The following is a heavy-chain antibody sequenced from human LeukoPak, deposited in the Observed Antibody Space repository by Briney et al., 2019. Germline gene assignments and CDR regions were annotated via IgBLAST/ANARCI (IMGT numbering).Heavy chain of an antibody. Sequence: GASVKVSCKASGYTFTSYYMHWVRQAPGQGLEWMGIINPSGGSTSYAQKFQGRVTMTRDTSTSTVYMELSSLRSEDTAVYYCARGDCSSTSCYTWGTFDYWGQGTLVTVSS. CDR1: GYTFTSYY. V-gene: IGHV1-46*01. CDR3: ARGDCSSTSCYTWGTFDY. J-gene: IGHJ4*02. CDR2: INPSGGST. D-gene: IGHD2-2*02.